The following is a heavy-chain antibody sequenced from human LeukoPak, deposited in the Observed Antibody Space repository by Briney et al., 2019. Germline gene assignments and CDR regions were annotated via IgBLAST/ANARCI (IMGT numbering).Heavy chain of an antibody. D-gene: IGHD6-13*01. V-gene: IGHV4-4*07. CDR1: GGSISSYY. CDR3: ARQIASAGTAGFDF. J-gene: IGHJ4*02. CDR2: IYSTGST. Sequence: SETLSLTCTVSGGSISSYYWSWIRQPAGKGLEWIGRIYSTGSTNYNPSLKSRVTMSVDTPKNQFSLRLRLVTAADTAVYYCARQIASAGTAGFDFWGQGALVTVSS.